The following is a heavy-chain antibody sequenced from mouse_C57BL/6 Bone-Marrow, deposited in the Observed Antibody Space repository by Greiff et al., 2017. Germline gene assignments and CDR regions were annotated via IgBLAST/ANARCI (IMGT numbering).Heavy chain of an antibody. Sequence: EVKLVESVAELVRPGASVKLSCTASGFNIKNTYMHWVKQRPEQGLEWIGRIDPANGNTKYAPKFQGKATITADTSSNTAYLQLSSLTSEDTAIYYCAREMGGKPLYYAMDYWGQGTSVTVSS. D-gene: IGHD1-1*02. J-gene: IGHJ4*01. V-gene: IGHV14-3*01. CDR1: GFNIKNTY. CDR3: AREMGGKPLYYAMDY. CDR2: IDPANGNT.